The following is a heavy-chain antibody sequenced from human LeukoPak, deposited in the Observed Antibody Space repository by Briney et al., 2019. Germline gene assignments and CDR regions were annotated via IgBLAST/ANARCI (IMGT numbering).Heavy chain of an antibody. CDR3: ARDLANQLLYGYYYYYMDV. Sequence: PGGSLRLSCAASGFTFSSYAMHWVRQAPGKGLEWVAVISYDGSNKYYADSVKGRFTISRDNSKNTLYLQMNSLRAEDTAVYYCARDLANQLLYGYYYYYMDVWGKGTTVTVSS. V-gene: IGHV3-30-3*01. J-gene: IGHJ6*03. CDR2: ISYDGSNK. D-gene: IGHD2-2*02. CDR1: GFTFSSYA.